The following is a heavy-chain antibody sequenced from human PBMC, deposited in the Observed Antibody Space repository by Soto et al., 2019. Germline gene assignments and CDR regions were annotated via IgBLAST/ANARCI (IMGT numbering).Heavy chain of an antibody. CDR1: GFTFSSYA. J-gene: IGHJ4*02. V-gene: IGHV3-23*01. CDR2: ISGGGETT. CDR3: AFNSGSGSYYFDY. D-gene: IGHD3-10*01. Sequence: EVQLLESGGGLVQPGGSLRLSCAASGFTFSSYAMWWFRQAPGKGLECVSAISGGGETTYYADSVKGRFTISRDNSKNTLDLQMNSLRAEDTAVYYCAFNSGSGSYYFDYWGQGTLVTVSS.